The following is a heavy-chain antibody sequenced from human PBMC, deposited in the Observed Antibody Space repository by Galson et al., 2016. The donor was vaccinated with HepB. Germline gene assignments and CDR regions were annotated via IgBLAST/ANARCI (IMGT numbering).Heavy chain of an antibody. CDR3: AKERGSRITMVRGVLDAFDI. V-gene: IGHV3-23*01. CDR1: GFIFSTCA. D-gene: IGHD3-10*01. Sequence: SLRLSCAASGFIFSTCAMNWVRQAPGKGLEWVSSIRGRGGGIDYADSVKGRSTIPRDNSKNTLSLQMSSLRAEDTALYYCAKERGSRITMVRGVLDAFDIWGQGATVTVSS. CDR2: IRGRGGGI. J-gene: IGHJ3*02.